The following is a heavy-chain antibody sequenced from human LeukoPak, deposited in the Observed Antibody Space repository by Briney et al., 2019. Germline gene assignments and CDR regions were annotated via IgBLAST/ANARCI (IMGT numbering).Heavy chain of an antibody. J-gene: IGHJ6*03. Sequence: GASVKVSCKASGYTFTSYDINWVRQATGQGLEWMGRMNPNSGNTGYAQKFQGRVTMTRNTSISTAYMELSSLRSEDTAVYYCASFGWLRLDYYYYYMDVWGKGTTVTVSS. V-gene: IGHV1-8*01. CDR2: MNPNSGNT. D-gene: IGHD5-12*01. CDR3: ASFGWLRLDYYYYYMDV. CDR1: GYTFTSYD.